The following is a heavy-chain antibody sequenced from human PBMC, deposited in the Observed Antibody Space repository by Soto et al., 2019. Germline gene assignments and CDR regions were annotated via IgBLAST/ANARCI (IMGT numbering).Heavy chain of an antibody. CDR2: IYYSGST. V-gene: IGHV4-4*02. Sequence: QVQLQESGPGLVKPSGTLSLTCAVSGGSISSSNWWSWVRQHPGKGLEWIGEIYYSGSTNYNPYLKSRLTISVDKSKNQFSLKLSSVTAADTAVYYCASGRGFGYWGQGTLVTVSS. J-gene: IGHJ4*02. CDR3: ASGRGFGY. CDR1: GGSISSSNW.